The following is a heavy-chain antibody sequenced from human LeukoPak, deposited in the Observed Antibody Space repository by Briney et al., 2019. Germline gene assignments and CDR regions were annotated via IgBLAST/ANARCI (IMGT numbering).Heavy chain of an antibody. Sequence: SETLSLICTVSGGSISSGGYYWSWIRQHPGKGLEWIGYIYYSGSTYYNPSLKSRVTISVDTSKNQFSLKLSSVTAADTAVYYCARARDSSSYLDYWGQGTLVTVSS. CDR2: IYYSGST. D-gene: IGHD6-6*01. CDR1: GGSISSGGYY. J-gene: IGHJ4*02. CDR3: ARARDSSSYLDY. V-gene: IGHV4-31*03.